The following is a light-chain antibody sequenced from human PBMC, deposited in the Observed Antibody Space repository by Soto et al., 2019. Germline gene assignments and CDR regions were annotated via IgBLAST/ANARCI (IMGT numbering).Light chain of an antibody. Sequence: DIQRTQSPSTLPASVGDRVTISCRASQGITSWLAWYQQKPGKAPKLLIYAASTLQSGVPSRFSGSGSGTDFTLTISCLQSEDFATYYCQQYYSYPITFGQGTRLEIK. CDR2: AAS. CDR3: QQYYSYPIT. J-gene: IGKJ5*01. V-gene: IGKV1D-16*01. CDR1: QGITSW.